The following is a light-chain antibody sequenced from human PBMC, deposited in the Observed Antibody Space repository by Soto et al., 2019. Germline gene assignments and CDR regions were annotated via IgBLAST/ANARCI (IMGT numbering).Light chain of an antibody. CDR3: QQGYRTPFT. V-gene: IGKV1-39*01. CDR2: AAS. Sequence: IQMTQSPSSLSASVGYRVTIACRASQCVNTILNWYQQKLWKAPNLLIYAASILQPGVPSRFSGSGFGTDFNLTISSLQTEDFATYYCQQGYRTPFTFGPGTKVDIK. J-gene: IGKJ3*01. CDR1: QCVNTI.